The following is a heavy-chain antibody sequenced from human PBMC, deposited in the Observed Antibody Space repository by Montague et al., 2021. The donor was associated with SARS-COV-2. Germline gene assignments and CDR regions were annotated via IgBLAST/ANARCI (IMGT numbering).Heavy chain of an antibody. D-gene: IGHD4-17*01. V-gene: IGHV4-34*01. CDR1: GGSFSGYY. CDR2: INHSGST. Sequence: SETLSLTCAVYGGSFSGYYWSWIRQPPGKGLEWIGEINHSGSTNYNPPLKSRVTISVDTSKNQFSLKLSSVTAADTAVYYCARGRTVTTFYYYYYYGMDVWGQGITVTVSS. CDR3: ARGRTVTTFYYYYYYGMDV. J-gene: IGHJ6*02.